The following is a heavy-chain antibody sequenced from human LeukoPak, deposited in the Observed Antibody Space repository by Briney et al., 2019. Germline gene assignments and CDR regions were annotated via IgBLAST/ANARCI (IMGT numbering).Heavy chain of an antibody. D-gene: IGHD3-3*01. J-gene: IGHJ4*02. V-gene: IGHV3-21*01. Sequence: GGSLRLSCAASGFTFSSYSMNWVRQAPGKGLEWVSSISSSSSYIYYADSVKGRFTISRDNAKNSLYLQMNSLRAEDTAVYYCARALRFLEWFPFDYWGQGTLVTVS. CDR1: GFTFSSYS. CDR3: ARALRFLEWFPFDY. CDR2: ISSSSSYI.